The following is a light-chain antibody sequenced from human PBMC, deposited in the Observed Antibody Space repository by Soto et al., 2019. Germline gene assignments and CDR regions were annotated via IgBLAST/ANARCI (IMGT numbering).Light chain of an antibody. V-gene: IGKV1-9*01. CDR1: PAIASF. J-gene: IGKJ1*01. Sequence: IQLTQSPSSLSASVGDRVTITCRASPAIASFLAWYQQKPGTAPKLLIYGASTLQSGVPSRFSGSRSGTDYTLTIDSLQPEDFATYYCQQLNGSPWTFGQGTKV. CDR2: GAS. CDR3: QQLNGSPWT.